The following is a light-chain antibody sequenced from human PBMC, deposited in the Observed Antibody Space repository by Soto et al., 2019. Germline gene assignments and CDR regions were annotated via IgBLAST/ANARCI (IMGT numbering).Light chain of an antibody. J-gene: IGKJ2*01. Sequence: DIQMTQSPSTLSASVGDSVTITCRASQSISSWLAWYQQKPGKAPKVLIYKASSLESGVPSRFSGSGSGTEFTLTISSLQPDDFATYYCQQYNSYHTFGQGTKLEIK. CDR2: KAS. CDR1: QSISSW. CDR3: QQYNSYHT. V-gene: IGKV1-5*03.